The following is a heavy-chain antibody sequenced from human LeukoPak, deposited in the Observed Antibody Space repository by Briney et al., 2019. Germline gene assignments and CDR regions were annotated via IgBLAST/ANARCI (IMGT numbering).Heavy chain of an antibody. J-gene: IGHJ5*02. CDR1: GFRFNTFW. CDR2: IKQDGSER. D-gene: IGHD3-3*01. V-gene: IGHV3-7*01. Sequence: GGSLRLSCAASGFRFNTFWMSWVRQAPGKGLEWVANIKQDGSERFYVDSVKGRFTISRDNAKNSLYLQMNSLRADDTAVYYCAITYYDFWSGYLGNSWGQGTLVTVSS. CDR3: AITYYDFWSGYLGNS.